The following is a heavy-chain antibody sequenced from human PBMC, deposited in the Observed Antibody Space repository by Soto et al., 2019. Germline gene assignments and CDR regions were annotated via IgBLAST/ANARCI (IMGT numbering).Heavy chain of an antibody. CDR3: TRDVYGSTTSGYYYYAMDV. Sequence: SETLSLTCTVSGGSISSYYWNWIRQPAGKGLECIGRIYASGSTNYNPTLKSRVTMSVDTSRNQFSLRLTSVTAADTAGYYCTRDVYGSTTSGYYYYAMDVWGQGTTVTVSS. J-gene: IGHJ6*02. V-gene: IGHV4-4*07. CDR1: GGSISSYY. CDR2: IYASGST. D-gene: IGHD2-2*01.